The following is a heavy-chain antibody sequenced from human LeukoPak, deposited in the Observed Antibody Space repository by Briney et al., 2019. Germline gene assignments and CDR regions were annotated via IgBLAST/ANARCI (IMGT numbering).Heavy chain of an antibody. D-gene: IGHD2-8*01. J-gene: IGHJ3*02. CDR2: ISGSGGST. CDR1: GFSFSSYA. CDR3: AKVQSRYCTNGVCRTPYDAFDI. Sequence: PGGSLRLSCAASGFSFSSYAMSWVRQAPGKGLGWVSAISGSGGSTYYADSVKGRFTISRDNSKNTLYLQMNSLRAEDTAVYYCAKVQSRYCTNGVCRTPYDAFDIWGQGTMVTVSS. V-gene: IGHV3-23*01.